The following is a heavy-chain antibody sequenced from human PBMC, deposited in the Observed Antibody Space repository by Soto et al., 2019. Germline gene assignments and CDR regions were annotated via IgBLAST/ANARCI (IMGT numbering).Heavy chain of an antibody. J-gene: IGHJ4*02. CDR3: ATQIDTVMVFRD. D-gene: IGHD5-18*01. CDR2: ISPYNGNT. V-gene: IGHV1-18*01. Sequence: QVPLVQSGAEVKKPGASVKVSCKASDKTFLSYGISWVRQGPGQGLEWMGWISPYNGNTNYAQKLQGRVTMTTDTSTSTAYMELRSLRSDDTAVYYCATQIDTVMVFRDWGQGTLVTVSS. CDR1: DKTFLSYG.